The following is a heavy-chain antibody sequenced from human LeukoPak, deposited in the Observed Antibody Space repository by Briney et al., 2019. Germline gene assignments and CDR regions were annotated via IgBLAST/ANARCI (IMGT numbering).Heavy chain of an antibody. D-gene: IGHD3-22*01. CDR2: INPDGGTT. CDR3: ARDYSGYDDY. V-gene: IGHV3-74*01. CDR1: GYTFSRYW. J-gene: IGHJ4*02. Sequence: GGSLRLSCAGSGYTFSRYWIHWVRQAPGKGLVWVSRINPDGGTTTYADSVKGRFTISRDNAKNTLYLQMNSLSGEDTAVYYCARDYSGYDDYWGQGTLVTVSS.